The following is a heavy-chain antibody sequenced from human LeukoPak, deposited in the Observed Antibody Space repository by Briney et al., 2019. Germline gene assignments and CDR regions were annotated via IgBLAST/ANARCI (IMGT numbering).Heavy chain of an antibody. D-gene: IGHD3-10*01. CDR1: GGSISSYY. Sequence: SETLSLTCTVSGGSISSYYWSWIRQPPGKGLEWIGYIYTSGGTNYNPSLKSRVTISVDTSKNQFSLKLSSVTAADTAVYYCARSGMVRGVIWFDPWGQGTLVTVSS. CDR3: ARSGMVRGVIWFDP. J-gene: IGHJ5*02. CDR2: IYTSGGT. V-gene: IGHV4-4*09.